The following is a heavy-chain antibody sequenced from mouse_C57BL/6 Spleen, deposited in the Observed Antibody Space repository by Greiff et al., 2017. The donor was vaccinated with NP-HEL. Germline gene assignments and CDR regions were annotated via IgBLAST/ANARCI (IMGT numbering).Heavy chain of an antibody. J-gene: IGHJ3*01. CDR3: AREGFAY. CDR1: GYTFTSYW. Sequence: QVQLQQPGAELVKDGAPVKLSCKASGYTFTSYWMHWVKQRPGRGLEWIGRIGHNSGGTKYNEKFKRKATLTVDKPSSTAYMQLRSLTTKDTTVYYCAREGFAYWGQGTLVTVSA. CDR2: IGHNSGGT. V-gene: IGHV1-72*01.